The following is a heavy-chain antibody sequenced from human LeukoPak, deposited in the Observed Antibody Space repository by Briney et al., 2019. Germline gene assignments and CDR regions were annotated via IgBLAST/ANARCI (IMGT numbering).Heavy chain of an antibody. D-gene: IGHD3-10*01. CDR3: ARDFGGPDY. J-gene: IGHJ4*02. CDR2: ISTRSTNI. Sequence: GGSLRLSCVASGFTFSTYNMNWVRQAPGKGLEWVSYISTRSTNINYADSVKGRFTISRDNAKNSLYLQMNSLRAEDTAVYYCARDFGGPDYWGQGTLVTVSS. CDR1: GFTFSTYN. V-gene: IGHV3-48*01.